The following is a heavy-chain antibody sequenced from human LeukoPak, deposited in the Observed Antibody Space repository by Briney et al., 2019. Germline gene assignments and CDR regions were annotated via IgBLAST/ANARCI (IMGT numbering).Heavy chain of an antibody. V-gene: IGHV4-39*07. J-gene: IGHJ6*03. CDR3: ARGYQPSYSSKYMDV. CDR1: GGSISSSSYY. D-gene: IGHD5-18*01. CDR2: IYYSGST. Sequence: SETLSLTCTVSGGSISSSSYYWGWIRQPPGKGLEWIGSIYYSGSTYYNPSLKSRVTISVDTSKNQFSLKLSSVTAADTAVYYCARGYQPSYSSKYMDVWGKGTTVTVSS.